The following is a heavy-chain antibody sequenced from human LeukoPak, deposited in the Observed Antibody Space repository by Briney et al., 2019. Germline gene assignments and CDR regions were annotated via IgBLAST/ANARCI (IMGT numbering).Heavy chain of an antibody. V-gene: IGHV3-30-3*01. D-gene: IGHD3-22*01. CDR2: ISYDGSNK. CDR1: GFTFSSYA. Sequence: GGSLRLSCAASGFTFSSYATHWVRQAPGKGLEWVAVISYDGSNKYYADSVKGRFTISRDNSKNTLYLQMNSLRAEGTAVYYCARGYYDSSGLDYWGQGTLVTVSS. J-gene: IGHJ4*02. CDR3: ARGYYDSSGLDY.